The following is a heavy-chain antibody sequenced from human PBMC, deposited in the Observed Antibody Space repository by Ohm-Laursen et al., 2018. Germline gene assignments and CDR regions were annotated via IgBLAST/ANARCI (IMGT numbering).Heavy chain of an antibody. CDR3: AREVYYYDSSGRARGYGMDV. V-gene: IGHV3-53*01. CDR2: FYSGGST. D-gene: IGHD3-22*01. CDR1: GFTVSSNY. Sequence: SLRLSCSASGFTVSSNYMSWVRQAPGKGLEWVSIFYSGGSTYYADSVKGRFSISRDNSKNTLYLQMNSLRAEDTAAYCCAREVYYYDSSGRARGYGMDVWGQGTTVTVSS. J-gene: IGHJ6*02.